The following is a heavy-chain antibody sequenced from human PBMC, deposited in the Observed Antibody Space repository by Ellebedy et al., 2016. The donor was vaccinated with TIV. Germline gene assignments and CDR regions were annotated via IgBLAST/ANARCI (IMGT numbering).Heavy chain of an antibody. D-gene: IGHD5-12*01. V-gene: IGHV1-18*01. CDR2: ISAYNGNT. CDR1: GYTFTSYG. Sequence: AASVKVSCKASGYTFTSYGISWVRQAPGQGLEWMGWISAYNGNTNYAQKLQGRVTMTTDTSTSTAYMELRSLRSDDTAVYYCARDVRGGYEDSLVYYYGMDVWGQGTTVTVSS. J-gene: IGHJ6*02. CDR3: ARDVRGGYEDSLVYYYGMDV.